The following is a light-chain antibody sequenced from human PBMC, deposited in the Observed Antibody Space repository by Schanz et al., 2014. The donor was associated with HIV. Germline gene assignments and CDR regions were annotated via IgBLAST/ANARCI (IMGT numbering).Light chain of an antibody. CDR2: QAS. J-gene: IGKJ1*01. V-gene: IGKV1-5*03. Sequence: DIQLTQSPSTLSASVGDRVTITCRASQNIGKWLTWYQQKPGKPPNLLIYQASTLEIGVSSRFSGSGSWTEFTLTISSLQPDDFATYYCQQYDSSSWTFGQGTKVETK. CDR1: QNIGKW. CDR3: QQYDSSSWT.